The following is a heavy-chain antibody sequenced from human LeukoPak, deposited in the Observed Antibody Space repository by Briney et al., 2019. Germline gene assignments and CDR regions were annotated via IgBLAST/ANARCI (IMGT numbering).Heavy chain of an antibody. CDR2: ISGSGGST. CDR1: GFTFSSYG. CDR3: ATSGYSSGWYVY. V-gene: IGHV3-23*01. Sequence: GRSLRLSCAASGFTFSSYGMHWVRQAPGKGLEWVSAISGSGGSTYYADSVKGRFTISRDNSKNTLYLQMNSLRAEDTAVYYCATSGYSSGWYVYWGQGTLVTVSS. J-gene: IGHJ4*02. D-gene: IGHD6-19*01.